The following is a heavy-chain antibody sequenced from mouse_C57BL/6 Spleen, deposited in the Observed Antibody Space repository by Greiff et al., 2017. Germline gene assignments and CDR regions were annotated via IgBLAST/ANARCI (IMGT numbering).Heavy chain of an antibody. Sequence: EVQLVESGGGLVKPGGSLKLSCAASGFTFSSYAMSWVRQTPEKRLEWVATISDGGSYTYYPDNVKGRFTISRDNAKNNLYLQMSHLKSEDTAMYYCARDRNYCSSSFDYWGQGTTLTVSS. CDR2: ISDGGSYT. CDR1: GFTFSSYA. J-gene: IGHJ2*01. V-gene: IGHV5-4*01. CDR3: ARDRNYCSSSFDY. D-gene: IGHD1-1*01.